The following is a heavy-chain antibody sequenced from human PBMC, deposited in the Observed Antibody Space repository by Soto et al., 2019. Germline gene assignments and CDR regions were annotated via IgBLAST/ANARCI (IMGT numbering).Heavy chain of an antibody. CDR3: ARDPLSLSAHLFSF. CDR1: GGSISSGDYY. J-gene: IGHJ4*02. CDR2: IYYSGST. Sequence: SETLSLTCTVSGGSISSGDYYWSWIRQPPGKGLEWIGYIYYSGSTYYNPSLKSRVTISVDTSKNQFSLKLSSVTAADTAVYYCARDPLSLSAHLFSFWGQGTLVTVSS. V-gene: IGHV4-30-4*01. D-gene: IGHD3-10*01.